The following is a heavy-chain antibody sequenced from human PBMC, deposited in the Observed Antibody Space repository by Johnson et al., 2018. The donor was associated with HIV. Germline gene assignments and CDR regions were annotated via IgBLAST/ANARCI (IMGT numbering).Heavy chain of an antibody. V-gene: IGHV3-30*18. CDR3: AKDLGERENEEWVSDYYDFSIGYPVQDPRGVVGVFDV. CDR2: ISYDGSNK. D-gene: IGHD3-3*01. J-gene: IGHJ3*01. CDR1: GFTFNTHG. Sequence: QVQLVESGGGVVQPGRSLRLSCAASGFTFNTHGMHWVRQAPGKGLEWVAVISYDGSNKYYGDSVTGRFTISRDNSQNTLYLQMSSLRAADTALYYCAKDLGERENEEWVSDYYDFSIGYPVQDPRGVVGVFDVWGQGTMVTVSS.